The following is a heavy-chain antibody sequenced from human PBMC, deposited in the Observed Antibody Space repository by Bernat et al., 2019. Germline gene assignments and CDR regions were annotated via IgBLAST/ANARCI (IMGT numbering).Heavy chain of an antibody. D-gene: IGHD5-12*01. V-gene: IGHV3-30*01. CDR3: ERGGYDPRTDALDI. Sequence: QVQLVESGGGVVQPGRSLRLSCAASGFTFSSYAMHWVRQAPGKGLEWVAVISYDGSNKYYADSVKGRFTISRDNSKNTRYLQMNSVRDEDTAVYYCERGGYDPRTDALDIWGQGTMVTVSS. CDR1: GFTFSSYA. J-gene: IGHJ3*02. CDR2: ISYDGSNK.